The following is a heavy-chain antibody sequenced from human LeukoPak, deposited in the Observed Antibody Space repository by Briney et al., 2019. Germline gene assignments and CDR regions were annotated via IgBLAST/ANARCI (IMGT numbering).Heavy chain of an antibody. CDR2: IIPILGIA. V-gene: IGHV1-69*04. D-gene: IGHD3-22*01. J-gene: IGHJ4*02. CDR3: ARDIRYDSSGYYYEYY. CDR1: GGTFSSYA. Sequence: SVTVSCKASGGTFSSYAISWVRQAPGQGLEWMGRIIPILGIANYAQKFQGRVTITADKSTSTAYMELSSLRSEDTAVYYCARDIRYDSSGYYYEYYWGQGTLVTVSS.